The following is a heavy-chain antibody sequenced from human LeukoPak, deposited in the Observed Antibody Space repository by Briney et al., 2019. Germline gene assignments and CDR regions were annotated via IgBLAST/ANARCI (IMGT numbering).Heavy chain of an antibody. Sequence: ASVKVSCKASGYTFTGYYMHWVQQAPGQGLEWMGWINPNSGDTNYAQKFQGRVTMTRDTSISTAYMELSRLRSDDTAVYYCARFGLAARRMGAAVYWGQGTLVTVSS. CDR3: ARFGLAARRMGAAVY. CDR1: GYTFTGYY. CDR2: INPNSGDT. D-gene: IGHD6-6*01. V-gene: IGHV1-2*02. J-gene: IGHJ4*02.